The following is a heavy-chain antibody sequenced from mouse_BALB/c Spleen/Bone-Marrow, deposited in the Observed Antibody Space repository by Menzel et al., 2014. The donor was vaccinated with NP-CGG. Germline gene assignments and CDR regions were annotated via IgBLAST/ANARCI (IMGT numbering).Heavy chain of an antibody. D-gene: IGHD1-1*02. CDR1: GFNIKDTY. J-gene: IGHJ4*01. V-gene: IGHV14-3*02. CDR3: ARVKLWSYAMDY. CDR2: IDPANGNT. Sequence: VQLQQPGAELVKPGASVKLSCTASGFNIKDTYMHWVKQRPEQGLEWIGRIDPANGNTKYDSKFQGKATITADTSSNTAYLQLSSLTSEDTAVYYCARVKLWSYAMDYWGQGTSVTVSS.